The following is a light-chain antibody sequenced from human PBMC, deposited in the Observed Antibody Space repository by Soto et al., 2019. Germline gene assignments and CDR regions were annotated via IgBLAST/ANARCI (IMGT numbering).Light chain of an antibody. CDR1: QSVNTKY. CDR2: GAS. Sequence: EIVLTQSPGTLSLSPGERATLSCRASQSVNTKYLAWYQQKPGQAPRLLISGASSRAADIPDRFSGSGSGTDFTLTISRLEPEDFAVYYCQQYGRSPRTFGQGTKVDIK. J-gene: IGKJ1*01. CDR3: QQYGRSPRT. V-gene: IGKV3-20*01.